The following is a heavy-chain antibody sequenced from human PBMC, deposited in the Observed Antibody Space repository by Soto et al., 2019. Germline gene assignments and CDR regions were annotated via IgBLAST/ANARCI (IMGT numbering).Heavy chain of an antibody. D-gene: IGHD2-2*01. CDR2: ISAYNGNT. Sequence: ASVKVSCKASGYTFTSYGISWVRQAPGQGLEWMGWISAYNGNTNYAQKLQGRVTMTTDTSTSTAYMELRSRRSDDTAGYYCARDGDTYCSSTSCYYFDHWGQGTLVTVSS. V-gene: IGHV1-18*01. J-gene: IGHJ4*02. CDR3: ARDGDTYCSSTSCYYFDH. CDR1: GYTFTSYG.